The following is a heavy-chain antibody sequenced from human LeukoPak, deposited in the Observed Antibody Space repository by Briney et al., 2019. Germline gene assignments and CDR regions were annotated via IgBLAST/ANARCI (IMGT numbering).Heavy chain of an antibody. Sequence: SETLSLTCTVSGGSISSYYWSWLRQPPGKGLEWIGYIFYSGSTNYNPSLKSRVTISVDTSRNQFSLSLSFVTAADTAVYYCARGGSGYYYDFDYWGQGTLVTVSS. CDR1: GGSISSYY. CDR2: IFYSGST. CDR3: ARGGSGYYYDFDY. V-gene: IGHV4-59*01. D-gene: IGHD3-22*01. J-gene: IGHJ4*02.